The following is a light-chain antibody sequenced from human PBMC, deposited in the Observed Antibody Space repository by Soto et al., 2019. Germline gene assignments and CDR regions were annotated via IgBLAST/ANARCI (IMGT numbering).Light chain of an antibody. CDR1: QDITMY. V-gene: IGKV1-33*01. J-gene: IGKJ5*01. CDR2: DAS. CDR3: QQYDNVFT. Sequence: VHMTQSPSSLSATVGDRVTITCQASQDITMYLNWYQQKPGKAPKLLIYDASNLQTGVPSRFSGSGYGTDFTFTISSLKPEDIATYYCQQYDNVFTFGQGTRLEIK.